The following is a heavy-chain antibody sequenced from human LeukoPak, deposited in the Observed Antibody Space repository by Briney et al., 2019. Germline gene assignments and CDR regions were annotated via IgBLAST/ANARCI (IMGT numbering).Heavy chain of an antibody. CDR2: INAGNGNT. D-gene: IGHD4-17*01. V-gene: IGHV1-3*01. Sequence: EASVKVSCKASGYTFTSYAMHWVRQAPGQRLEWMGWINAGNGNTKYSQKFQGRVTITRDTSASTAYMELSSLRSEDTAVYYCARVELTTDECFAPGGQGPRVTFPS. J-gene: IGHJ5*02. CDR3: ARVELTTDECFAP. CDR1: GYTFTSYA.